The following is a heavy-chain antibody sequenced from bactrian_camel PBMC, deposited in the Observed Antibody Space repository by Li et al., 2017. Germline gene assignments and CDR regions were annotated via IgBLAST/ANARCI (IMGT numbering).Heavy chain of an antibody. CDR1: GSTDGLTFRNYA. CDR2: ILEDGKNR. CDR3: ARFSWSDGFGY. D-gene: IGHD5*01. J-gene: IGHJ6*01. V-gene: IGHV3S14*01. Sequence: VQLVESGGGTVQAGETLRLSCVASGSTDGLTFRNYAAAWVRQAPGKGLEWVSGILEDGKNRAVTDSVKGRFTISRDDAKDTVYLQMNSLKTDDTGMYHCARFSWSDGFGYWGQGTQVTVS.